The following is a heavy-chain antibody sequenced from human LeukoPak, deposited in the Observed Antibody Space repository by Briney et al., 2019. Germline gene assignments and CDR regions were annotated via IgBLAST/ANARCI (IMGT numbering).Heavy chain of an antibody. D-gene: IGHD1-26*01. J-gene: IGHJ4*02. V-gene: IGHV1-46*01. CDR3: ARDSGSFYYFDY. CDR1: GYTFTSYY. Sequence: ASVKVSCKASGYTFTSYYMHWVRQAPGQGLEWMGIINPSGGSTSYAQKFQSRVTMTRDTSTSTVYMELSSLRSEDTAVYYCARDSGSFYYFDYWGQGTLVTVSS. CDR2: INPSGGST.